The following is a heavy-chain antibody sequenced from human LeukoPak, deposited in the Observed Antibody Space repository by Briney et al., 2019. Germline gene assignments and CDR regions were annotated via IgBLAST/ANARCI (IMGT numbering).Heavy chain of an antibody. CDR3: ARDKAQWVWMVRGVTNYGMDV. CDR1: GFTFSSYA. Sequence: SLTLSCAASGFTFSSYAMHWVRQAPGKGLEWVAVISYDGSNKYYADSVKGRFTISRDSSKNTLYLQMNSLRAEDTAVYYCARDKAQWVWMVRGVTNYGMDVWGQGTTVTVSS. CDR2: ISYDGSNK. J-gene: IGHJ6*02. D-gene: IGHD3-10*01. V-gene: IGHV3-30-3*01.